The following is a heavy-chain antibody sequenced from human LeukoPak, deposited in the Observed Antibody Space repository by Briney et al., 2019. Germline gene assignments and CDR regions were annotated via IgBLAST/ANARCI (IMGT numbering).Heavy chain of an antibody. CDR1: GFTFSSYA. Sequence: GGSPRLSCAASGFTFSSYAMHWVRQAPGKGLEWVAVISYDGSNKYYADSVKGRFTISRDNSKNTLYLQMNSLRAEDTAVYYCARARYYGGNSDWGQGTLVTVSS. D-gene: IGHD4-23*01. J-gene: IGHJ4*02. CDR3: ARARYYGGNSD. V-gene: IGHV3-30*04. CDR2: ISYDGSNK.